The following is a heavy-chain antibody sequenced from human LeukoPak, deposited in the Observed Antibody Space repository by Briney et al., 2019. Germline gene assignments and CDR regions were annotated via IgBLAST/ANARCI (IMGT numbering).Heavy chain of an antibody. Sequence: SVKVSCKASGGTFSSYAISWVRQAPGQGLEWMGGIIPIFGTADYAQKFQGRVTITADESTNTAYMELSSLRSEDTAVYYCARLPLRSIAVGYYGMDVWGQGTTVTVSS. J-gene: IGHJ6*02. D-gene: IGHD6-6*01. CDR2: IIPIFGTA. V-gene: IGHV1-69*13. CDR3: ARLPLRSIAVGYYGMDV. CDR1: GGTFSSYA.